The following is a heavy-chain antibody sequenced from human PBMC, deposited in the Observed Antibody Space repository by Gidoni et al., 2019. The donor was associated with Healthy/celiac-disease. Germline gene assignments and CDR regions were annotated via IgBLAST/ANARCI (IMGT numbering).Heavy chain of an antibody. CDR3: AKDRQLGRRGYYYYYMDV. CDR2: ISYDGSNK. D-gene: IGHD6-6*01. J-gene: IGHJ6*03. Sequence: QVQLVEAGGGVVHPGRSLRLPCAASGFTLSSYGRHWVRQAPGKGLEWVAVISYDGSNKYYADSVKGRFTISRDNSKNTLYLQMNSLRAEDTAVYYCAKDRQLGRRGYYYYYMDVWGKGTTVTVSS. V-gene: IGHV3-30*18. CDR1: GFTLSSYG.